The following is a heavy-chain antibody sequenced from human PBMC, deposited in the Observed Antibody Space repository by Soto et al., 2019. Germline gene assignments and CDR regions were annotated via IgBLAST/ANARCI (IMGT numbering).Heavy chain of an antibody. CDR2: ISAYNGNT. V-gene: IGHV1-18*04. J-gene: IGHJ6*02. CDR3: ARDQAAPYYDFWGGRRRGMDV. D-gene: IGHD3-3*01. Sequence: QVQLVQSGAEVKKPGASVKVSCKASGYTFTSYGISWVRQAPGQGLEWMGWISAYNGNTNYAQKLQGRVTMTTDTSTSTGYMELRSLRSDDTAVYYCARDQAAPYYDFWGGRRRGMDVWGQGTTVTVSS. CDR1: GYTFTSYG.